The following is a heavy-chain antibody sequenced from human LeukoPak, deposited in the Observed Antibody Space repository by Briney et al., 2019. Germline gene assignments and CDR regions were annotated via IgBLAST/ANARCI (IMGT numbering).Heavy chain of an antibody. CDR3: AKGHQYNWNQELWGYYYYMDV. V-gene: IGHV3-23*01. Sequence: PGGSLRLSCAASGFTFSSYAMSWVRQAPGKGLEWVSAISGSGGSTYYADSVKDRFTISRDNSRNTLYLQMNSLRAEDTAVYYCAKGHQYNWNQELWGYYYYMDVWGKGTTVTVSS. CDR2: ISGSGGST. D-gene: IGHD1-20*01. J-gene: IGHJ6*03. CDR1: GFTFSSYA.